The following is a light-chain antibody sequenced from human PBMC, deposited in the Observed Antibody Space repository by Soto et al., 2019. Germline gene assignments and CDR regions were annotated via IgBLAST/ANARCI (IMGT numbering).Light chain of an antibody. CDR1: QSVSSSF. J-gene: IGKJ5*01. Sequence: ESVLTQSPGALSLSPGEGATLSCRASQSVSSSFLAWYQQKPGQSPSLLIYGASSRATGIPDRFSGSGSGTDFTLTISRLEPEDFAVYYCQQYGSSPPITFGQGTRLEI. CDR2: GAS. CDR3: QQYGSSPPIT. V-gene: IGKV3-20*01.